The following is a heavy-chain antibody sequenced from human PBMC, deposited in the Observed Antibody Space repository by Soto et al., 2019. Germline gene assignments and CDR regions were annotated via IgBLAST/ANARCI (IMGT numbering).Heavy chain of an antibody. Sequence: GGSLRLSCAASGFTFRDYYMTWIRQAPGKGLEWLSYISSSGSTIYYADSVKGRFTISRDNAKNSLFLQMNSLRAEDTAVYYCARLVTATRNCYYGMDVWGQGTTVTVSS. CDR1: GFTFRDYY. J-gene: IGHJ6*02. V-gene: IGHV3-11*01. D-gene: IGHD1-20*01. CDR2: ISSSGSTI. CDR3: ARLVTATRNCYYGMDV.